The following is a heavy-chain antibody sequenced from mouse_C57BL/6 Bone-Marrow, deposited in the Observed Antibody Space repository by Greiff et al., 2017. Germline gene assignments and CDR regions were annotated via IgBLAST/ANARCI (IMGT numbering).Heavy chain of an antibody. V-gene: IGHV1-72*01. CDR1: GYTFTSYW. CDR3: ARAYYYGRGAWFAY. CDR2: IDPNSGGT. D-gene: IGHD1-1*01. Sequence: VQLQQSGTVLARPGASVKLSCKASGYTFTSYWMHWVKQRPGRGLEWIGRIDPNSGGTKYNEKFKSKATLTVDKPSSTAYMQLSSLTSEDSAVYYCARAYYYGRGAWFAYWGQGTLVTVSA. J-gene: IGHJ3*01.